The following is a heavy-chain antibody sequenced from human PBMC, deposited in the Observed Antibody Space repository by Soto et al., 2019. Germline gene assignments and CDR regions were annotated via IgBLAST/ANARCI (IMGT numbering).Heavy chain of an antibody. V-gene: IGHV6-1*01. CDR2: TYYRSKWYN. CDR1: GDSVSSNSAA. CDR3: ARSSCSGGSCYFGGNWFDP. J-gene: IGHJ5*02. D-gene: IGHD2-15*01. Sequence: SQTLSLTCAISGDSVSSNSAAWNWIRQSPSRGLEWLGRTYYRSKWYNDYAVSVKSRITINPDTSKNQFSLQLNSVTPEDTAVYYCARSSCSGGSCYFGGNWFDPWGQGTLVTVSS.